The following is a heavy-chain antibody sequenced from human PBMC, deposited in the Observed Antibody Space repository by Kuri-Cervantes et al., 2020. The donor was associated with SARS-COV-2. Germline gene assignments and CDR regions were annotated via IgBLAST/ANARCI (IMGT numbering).Heavy chain of an antibody. Sequence: SGKVCCKVCGYTFSTYDINWVRHASGQGLEWMGWRNADTGNSGYAQNFRGRVTMNKDTSTSTAYMELSRLRSEDTAVYYCANLKSIGYYFHAFDIWGQGTMVTVSS. D-gene: IGHD3-22*01. V-gene: IGHV1-8*02. CDR2: RNADTGNS. J-gene: IGHJ3*02. CDR1: GYTFSTYD. CDR3: ANLKSIGYYFHAFDI.